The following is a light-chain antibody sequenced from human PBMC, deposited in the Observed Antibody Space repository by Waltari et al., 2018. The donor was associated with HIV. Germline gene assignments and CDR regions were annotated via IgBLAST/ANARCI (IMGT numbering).Light chain of an antibody. Sequence: QSALTQPASVSGSPGQSLTISCTGTSSDVGGYNYVSWYQQHPGKAPKLMIYEVSNRPSGVSNRFSGSKSGNTASLTISGIQAEDEADYYCSSYTSSSWVFGGGTKLTVL. CDR2: EVS. CDR3: SSYTSSSWV. CDR1: SSDVGGYNY. J-gene: IGLJ3*02. V-gene: IGLV2-14*01.